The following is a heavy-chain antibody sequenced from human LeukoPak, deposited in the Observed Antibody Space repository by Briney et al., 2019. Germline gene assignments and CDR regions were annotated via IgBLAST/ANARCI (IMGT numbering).Heavy chain of an antibody. CDR1: GFAFSDYY. V-gene: IGHV3-11*01. CDR2: ISISGSDT. J-gene: IGHJ4*02. CDR3: ARGNNTFEMATLALDH. Sequence: GGSLRLSCAASGFAFSDYYMSWIRQAPGKGLDWLSYISISGSDTFYADSVSGRFTISRDNAKNSLFLQMNSLRVEDTAVYYCARGNNTFEMATLALDHWGQGALVTVSS. D-gene: IGHD5-24*01.